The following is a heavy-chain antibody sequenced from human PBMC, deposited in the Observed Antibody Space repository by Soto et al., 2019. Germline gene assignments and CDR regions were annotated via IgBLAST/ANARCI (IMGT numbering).Heavy chain of an antibody. CDR2: FSGSGVNI. CDR1: GLTFSTHA. Sequence: GGSLRLSCGSSGLTFSTHAMCWVRQVPGKGLEWVSTFSGSGVNIYYGESVKGRFTISRDDPKNTLYLDMNSLRVEDTAVYYCAKDPPWTVGPLAMDVWGQGTTVTVSS. J-gene: IGHJ6*02. D-gene: IGHD2-2*01. CDR3: AKDPPWTVGPLAMDV. V-gene: IGHV3-23*01.